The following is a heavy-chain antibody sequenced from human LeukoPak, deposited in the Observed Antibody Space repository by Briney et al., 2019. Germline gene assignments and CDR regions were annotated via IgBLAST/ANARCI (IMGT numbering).Heavy chain of an antibody. Sequence: GGSLRLSCTASGFTFGDYAMSWFRQAPGKGLEWVGFIRSKAYGGTTEYAASVKGRFTISRDDSKSIAYLQMNSLKTEDTAVYYCTRGHFKYFDWFWGSVDYFDYWGQGTLVTVSS. CDR3: TRGHFKYFDWFWGSVDYFDY. D-gene: IGHD3-9*01. CDR1: GFTFGDYA. V-gene: IGHV3-49*03. J-gene: IGHJ4*02. CDR2: IRSKAYGGTT.